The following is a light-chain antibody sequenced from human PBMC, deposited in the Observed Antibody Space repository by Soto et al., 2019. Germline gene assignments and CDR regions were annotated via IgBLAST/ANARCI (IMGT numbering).Light chain of an antibody. V-gene: IGLV2-14*01. CDR2: AVN. CDR1: SSDIGAYHY. J-gene: IGLJ2*01. CDR3: NSYTNSDTVI. Sequence: QSALTQAASVSGSPGQSITISCTGTSSDIGAYHYVSWYQQRPGKAPKVLIYAVNNRPSGISDRFSGSKSGNTASLTISGLQAEDEAVYYCNSYTNSDTVIFGGGIKLTVL.